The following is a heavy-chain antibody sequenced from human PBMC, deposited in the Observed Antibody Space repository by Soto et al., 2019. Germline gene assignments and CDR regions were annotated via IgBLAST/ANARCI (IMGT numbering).Heavy chain of an antibody. Sequence: QVQLVQSGAEVKKPGASVKVSCKVSGYTLTELSMHWVRQAPGKGLEWMGGFDPEDGETIYAQKYQGRVTMTEDTSTDTAYMELSSLRSEDTVVYYYATYGSFDATAILYYYYYMDVWGKGTTVTVSS. J-gene: IGHJ6*03. CDR3: ATYGSFDATAILYYYYYMDV. CDR1: GYTLTELS. D-gene: IGHD3-10*01. CDR2: FDPEDGET. V-gene: IGHV1-24*01.